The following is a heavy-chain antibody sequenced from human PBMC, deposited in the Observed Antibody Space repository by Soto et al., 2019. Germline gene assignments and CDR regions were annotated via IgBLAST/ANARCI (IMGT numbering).Heavy chain of an antibody. D-gene: IGHD5-18*01. CDR1: GFIFGNYM. CDR2: IRDGGEST. Sequence: GGSLILSCAVSGFIFGNYMMTWGRQAPGKGLEGVSTIRDGGESTYYADSVKGRFTISRDNSKNTLYLQMDSLGVEDTAVYYCAAGKNGYYYYYYYGMDVWGQVTTVTVSS. CDR3: AAGKNGYYYYYYYGMDV. V-gene: IGHV3-23*01. J-gene: IGHJ6*02.